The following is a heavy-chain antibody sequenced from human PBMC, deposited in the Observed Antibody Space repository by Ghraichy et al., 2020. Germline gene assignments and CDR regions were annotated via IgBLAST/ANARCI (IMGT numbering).Heavy chain of an antibody. V-gene: IGHV4-34*01. CDR1: GGSFSGYY. D-gene: IGHD6-19*01. Sequence: SETLSLTCAVYGGSFSGYYWSWIRQPPGKGLEWIGEINHSGSTNYNPSLKSRVTISVDTSKNQFSLKLSSVTAADTAVYYCARVGSGWYRKEYYFDYWGQGTLVTVSS. CDR3: ARVGSGWYRKEYYFDY. J-gene: IGHJ4*02. CDR2: INHSGST.